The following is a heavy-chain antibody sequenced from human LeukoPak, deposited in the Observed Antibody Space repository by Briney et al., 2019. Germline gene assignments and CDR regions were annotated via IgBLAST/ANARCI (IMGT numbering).Heavy chain of an antibody. D-gene: IGHD6-19*01. V-gene: IGHV3-23*01. CDR2: ISGSGGST. CDR1: GGTFSSYA. CDR3: AKAHKAVAGIPIDY. J-gene: IGHJ4*02. Sequence: ASVKVSCKASGGTFSSYAMSWVRQAPGKGLEWVSAISGSGGSTYYADSVKGRFTISRDNSKNTLYLQMNSLRAEDTAVYYCAKAHKAVAGIPIDYWGQGTLVTVSS.